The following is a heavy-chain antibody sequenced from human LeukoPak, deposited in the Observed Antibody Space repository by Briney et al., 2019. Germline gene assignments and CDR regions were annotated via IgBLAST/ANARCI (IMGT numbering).Heavy chain of an antibody. CDR3: TRVVAAVVYYFDY. V-gene: IGHV4-31*03. CDR1: GGSISTGGYY. CDR2: IYYSGIT. D-gene: IGHD1-26*01. J-gene: IGHJ4*02. Sequence: SQILSLTCTVSGGSISTGGYYWSWVRQHPGKGLEWIGYIYYSGITFYNPSLKSRVAISLDTSKNQFSLNLSSVTAADTAVYYCTRVVAAVVYYFDYWGQGTLVTVSS.